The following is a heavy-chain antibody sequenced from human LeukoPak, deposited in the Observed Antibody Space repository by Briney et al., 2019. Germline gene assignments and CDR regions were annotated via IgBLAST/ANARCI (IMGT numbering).Heavy chain of an antibody. Sequence: SETLSLTCAVYGGSFSCYYWSWIRQPPGKGLEWIGEINHSGSTNYNPSLKSRVTISVDTSKNQFSLKLSSVTAADTAVYYCARRKPKYCSSTSCYGGGYYYYYMDVWGKGTTVTISS. V-gene: IGHV4-34*01. D-gene: IGHD2-2*01. CDR1: GGSFSCYY. CDR2: INHSGST. J-gene: IGHJ6*03. CDR3: ARRKPKYCSSTSCYGGGYYYYYMDV.